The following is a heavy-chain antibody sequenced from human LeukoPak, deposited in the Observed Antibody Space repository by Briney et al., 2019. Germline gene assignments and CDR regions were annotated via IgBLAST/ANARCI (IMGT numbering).Heavy chain of an antibody. Sequence: SVKVSCKASGYTFTSYDINWVRQAPGQGLEWMGGIIPIFGTANYAQKFQGRVTITADESTSTAYMELSSLRSEDTAVYYCARRIRFGELSYSYYYFDYWGQGTLVTVSS. CDR2: IIPIFGTA. J-gene: IGHJ4*02. D-gene: IGHD3-10*01. CDR3: ARRIRFGELSYSYYYFDY. CDR1: GYTFTSYD. V-gene: IGHV1-69*13.